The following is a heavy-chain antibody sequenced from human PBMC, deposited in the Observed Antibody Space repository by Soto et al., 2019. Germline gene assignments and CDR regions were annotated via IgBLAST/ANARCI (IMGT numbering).Heavy chain of an antibody. CDR3: AREGSSGYYHFDY. CDR2: IWYDGSNK. V-gene: IGHV3-33*01. J-gene: IGHJ4*02. D-gene: IGHD3-22*01. Sequence: GGSLRLSCAASGFTFSSYGMHWVRQAPGKGLEWVAVIWYDGSNKYYADSVKGRFTISRDNSKNTLYLQMNSLRAEDTAVYYCAREGSSGYYHFDYWGQGTLVTVSS. CDR1: GFTFSSYG.